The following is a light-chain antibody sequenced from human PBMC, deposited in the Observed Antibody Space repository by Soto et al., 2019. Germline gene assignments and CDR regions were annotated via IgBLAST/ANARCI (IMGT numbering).Light chain of an antibody. V-gene: IGLV2-14*01. CDR2: EAS. CDR1: SSDVGGYNF. CDR3: SSYTSATTRV. Sequence: QSALTQPASVSGSPGQSITISCTGTSSDVGGYNFVSWYQQHPGKAPKLIIYEASNRPSGVSNRFSGSKSGKMASLTISGLQAEDEADYYCSSYTSATTRVFGGGTKLTVL. J-gene: IGLJ2*01.